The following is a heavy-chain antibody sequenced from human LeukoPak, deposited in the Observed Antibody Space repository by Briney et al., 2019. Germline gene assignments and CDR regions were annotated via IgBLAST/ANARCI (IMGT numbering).Heavy chain of an antibody. J-gene: IGHJ1*01. Sequence: GASVKVSCKVSGYTLTELSMHWVRQAPGKGLEWMGGFDPEDGETIYAQKFQGRVTMTEDTSTDTAYMELSSLRSEDTAVYYCATAPLYRYSSSWFRTETTYFQHWGQGTLVTVSS. CDR3: ATAPLYRYSSSWFRTETTYFQH. V-gene: IGHV1-24*01. CDR1: GYTLTELS. D-gene: IGHD6-13*01. CDR2: FDPEDGET.